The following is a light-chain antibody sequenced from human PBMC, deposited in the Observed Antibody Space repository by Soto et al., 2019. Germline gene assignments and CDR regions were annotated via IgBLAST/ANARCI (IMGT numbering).Light chain of an antibody. J-gene: IGKJ1*01. CDR2: AAS. CDR1: QSISSY. V-gene: IGKV1-39*01. CDR3: QQSYSTPRT. Sequence: IQMSNSPSSLSASVGGRAAIGCRASQSISSYLNWYQQKPGKAPKLLIYAASSLQSGVPSRFSGSGSGTDFTLTISSLQPEDFATYYCQQSYSTPRTFGQGTKVDI.